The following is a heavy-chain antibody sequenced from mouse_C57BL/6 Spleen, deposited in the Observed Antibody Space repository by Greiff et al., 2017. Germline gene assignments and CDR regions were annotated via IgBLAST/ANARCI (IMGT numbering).Heavy chain of an antibody. J-gene: IGHJ1*03. D-gene: IGHD1-1*01. Sequence: QVQLQQSGPELVKPGASVKISCKASGYAFSSSWMNWVKQRPGKGLEWIGRIYPGDGDTNYNGKFKGKATLTADKSSSTAYMQLSSLTSEDSAVXFCARYGSSYGWYFDVWGTGTTVTVSS. V-gene: IGHV1-82*01. CDR3: ARYGSSYGWYFDV. CDR1: GYAFSSSW. CDR2: IYPGDGDT.